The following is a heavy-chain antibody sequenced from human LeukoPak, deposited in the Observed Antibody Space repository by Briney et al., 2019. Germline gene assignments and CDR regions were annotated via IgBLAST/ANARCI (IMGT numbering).Heavy chain of an antibody. CDR2: IYYSGST. D-gene: IGHD2-15*01. J-gene: IGHJ5*02. V-gene: IGHV4-39*01. CDR3: ASWLGCSGGSCFYRLRYNWFDP. CDR1: GGSISSSYS. Sequence: PSETLSLTCTVSGGSISSSYSWGWIRQPPGKGLEWIGNIYYSGSTYYNPSLKSRVTISVDTSKNQFSLKLSSVTAADTAVYYCASWLGCSGGSCFYRLRYNWFDPWGQGTLVTVSS.